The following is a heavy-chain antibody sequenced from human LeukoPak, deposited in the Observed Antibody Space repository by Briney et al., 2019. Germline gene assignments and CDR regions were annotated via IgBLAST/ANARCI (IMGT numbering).Heavy chain of an antibody. J-gene: IGHJ4*02. D-gene: IGHD6-13*01. V-gene: IGHV3-7*01. CDR2: IKEDGSEK. CDR3: ASGRQLGY. Sequence: GGSLRLSCAASGFTFSNYWMGWVRQAPGKGLEWVANIKEDGSEKYYVDSVKGRSTISRDNARNSLYLQMNSLRAEDTAVYYCASGRQLGYWGQGTLVTVSS. CDR1: GFTFSNYW.